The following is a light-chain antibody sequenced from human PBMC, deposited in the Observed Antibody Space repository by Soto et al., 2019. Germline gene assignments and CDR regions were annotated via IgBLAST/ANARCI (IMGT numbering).Light chain of an antibody. CDR2: GAS. CDR1: QSVSNNY. J-gene: IGKJ1*01. V-gene: IGKV3-20*01. CDR3: QQYGSSGT. Sequence: EVVLTQSPGSLSLSQGERATVSCRASQSVSNNYLAWYQQKPGQAPRLLIYGASNRATGIPDRFSGSGSGTDFTLTISRLEPEDFAVYYCQQYGSSGTFGQGSMVDVK.